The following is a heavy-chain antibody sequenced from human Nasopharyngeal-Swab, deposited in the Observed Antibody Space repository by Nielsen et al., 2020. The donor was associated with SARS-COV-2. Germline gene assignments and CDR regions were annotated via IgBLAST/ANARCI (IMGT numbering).Heavy chain of an antibody. CDR2: IYSGGST. CDR3: ARDKSVRN. D-gene: IGHD3-22*01. Sequence: VRQMPGKGLEWVSVIYSGGSTYYADSVKGRFTISRDNAKNSLYLQMNSLRAEDTAVYYCARDKSVRNWGQGTLVTVSS. J-gene: IGHJ4*02. V-gene: IGHV3-53*01.